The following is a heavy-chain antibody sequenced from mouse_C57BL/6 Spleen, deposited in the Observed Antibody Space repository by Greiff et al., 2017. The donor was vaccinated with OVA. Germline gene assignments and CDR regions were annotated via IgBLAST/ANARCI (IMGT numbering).Heavy chain of an antibody. J-gene: IGHJ3*01. V-gene: IGHV5-9*01. CDR2: ISGGGGNT. CDR1: GFTFSSYT. CDR3: ARHDYSNYEFAY. D-gene: IGHD2-5*01. Sequence: EVKLQESGGGLVKPGGSLKLSCAASGFTFSSYTMSWVRQTPEKRLEWVATISGGGGNTYYPDSVKGRFTISRDNAKNTLYLQMSSLRSEDTALYYCARHDYSNYEFAYWGQGTLVTVSA.